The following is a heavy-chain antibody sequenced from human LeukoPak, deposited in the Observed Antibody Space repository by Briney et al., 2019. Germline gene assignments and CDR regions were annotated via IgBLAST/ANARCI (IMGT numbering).Heavy chain of an antibody. J-gene: IGHJ4*02. D-gene: IGHD6-19*01. V-gene: IGHV1-2*02. CDR2: MNPNTGAT. CDR1: GYTFTGYY. CDR3: ARDRVGSGWPRPYYFEF. Sequence: ASVKVSCKPSGYTFTGYYLHWVRQAPGQALEWMGWMNPNTGATMYAQKFQDRVSMSRDTSGSTAYMDLTSLRSDDTAVYFCARDRVGSGWPRPYYFEFWGQGTLVTVSS.